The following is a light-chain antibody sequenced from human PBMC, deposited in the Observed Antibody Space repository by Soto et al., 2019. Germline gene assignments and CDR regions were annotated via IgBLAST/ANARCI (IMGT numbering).Light chain of an antibody. CDR3: QQYYKWPPGT. J-gene: IGKJ1*01. CDR1: QSVSSF. Sequence: EIMMTQSPATLSVSPGERATLSCRASQSVSSFLAWYQQKPGQAPRLLIYGASTRATGIPARFSGSGSGTEFTLTISSLQSEDFAVYSCQQYYKWPPGTFGQGTKVEIK. V-gene: IGKV3-15*01. CDR2: GAS.